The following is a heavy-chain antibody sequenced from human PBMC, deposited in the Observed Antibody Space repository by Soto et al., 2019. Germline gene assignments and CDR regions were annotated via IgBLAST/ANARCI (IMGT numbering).Heavy chain of an antibody. D-gene: IGHD1-26*01. V-gene: IGHV4-34*02. CDR1: GGSFSDYY. CDR2: VSHSGST. CDR3: AREEPASRHHDY. J-gene: IGHJ4*02. Sequence: QVQLQQWGAGLLKPSETLSLTCAVYGGSFSDYYWSGIRQTPEKGLEWIGEVSHSGSTTYNPSLKNRVTIAIDTSKNQFSLTLNSVTAADTAMYFCAREEPASRHHDYWGQGNLVTVSS.